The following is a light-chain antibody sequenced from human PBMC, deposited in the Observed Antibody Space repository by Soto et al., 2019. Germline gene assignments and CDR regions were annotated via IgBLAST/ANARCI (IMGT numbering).Light chain of an antibody. Sequence: DIQMTQSPSSLSASVGDRVTITCRASESIARHLNWYQQRPGKAPNHLIYAASSLQNGVPSRFRGGASRTDFTLTISNLQPEDFATYYCQQSYSALSITFGQGTRLEIK. CDR3: QQSYSALSIT. CDR2: AAS. J-gene: IGKJ5*01. CDR1: ESIARH. V-gene: IGKV1-39*01.